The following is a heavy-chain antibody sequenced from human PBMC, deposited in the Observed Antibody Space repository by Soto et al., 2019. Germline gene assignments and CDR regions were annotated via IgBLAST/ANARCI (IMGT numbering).Heavy chain of an antibody. CDR3: ARMRGYCSSTSCPPFDY. Sequence: SGPTLVNPTQTLTLTCTFSGFSLSTSGMCVSWIRQPPGKALELLALIDWDDDKYYSTSLKTRLTISKDTSKNQVVLTMTNMDPVDTATYYCARMRGYCSSTSCPPFDYWGQGTLVTVSS. J-gene: IGHJ4*02. CDR2: IDWDDDK. V-gene: IGHV2-70*01. D-gene: IGHD2-2*01. CDR1: GFSLSTSGMC.